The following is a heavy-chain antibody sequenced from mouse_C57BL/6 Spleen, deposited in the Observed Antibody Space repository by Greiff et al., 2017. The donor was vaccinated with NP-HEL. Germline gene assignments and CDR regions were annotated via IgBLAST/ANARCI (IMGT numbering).Heavy chain of an antibody. CDR2: IYPGDGDT. D-gene: IGHD2-5*01. V-gene: IGHV1-82*01. CDR1: GYAFSSSW. Sequence: QVQLKESGPELVKPGASVKISCKASGYAFSSSWMNWVKQRPGKGLEWIGRIYPGDGDTNYNGKFKGKATLTADKSSSTAYMQLSSLTSEDSAVYFCARGAYYSNYWYFDVWGTGTTVTVSS. CDR3: ARGAYYSNYWYFDV. J-gene: IGHJ1*03.